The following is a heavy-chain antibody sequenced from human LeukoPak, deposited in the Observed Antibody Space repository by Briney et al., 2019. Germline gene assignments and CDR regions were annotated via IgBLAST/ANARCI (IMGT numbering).Heavy chain of an antibody. CDR3: ARKNMFRGVILDY. Sequence: SETLSLTCTVSGGSISSGDYYWSWIRQPPGKGLEWIGEINHSGSTNYNPSLKSRVTISVDTSKNQFSLKLSSVTAADTAVYYCARKNMFRGVILDYWRQGTLVTVSS. CDR2: INHSGST. CDR1: GGSISSGDYY. D-gene: IGHD3-10*01. J-gene: IGHJ4*02. V-gene: IGHV4-39*07.